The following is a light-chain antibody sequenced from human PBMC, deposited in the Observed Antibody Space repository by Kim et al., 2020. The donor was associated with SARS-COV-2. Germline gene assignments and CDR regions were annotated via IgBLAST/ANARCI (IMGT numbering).Light chain of an antibody. J-gene: IGLJ2*01. Sequence: QAITRACTGTSRYVGGYNYVSWYQQHPGKAPKLMIYDVSNRPSGVSNRFSGSKSGNTASLTISGLQAEDEADYYCSSYTSSSTVVFGGGTQLTVL. CDR2: DVS. CDR3: SSYTSSSTVV. V-gene: IGLV2-14*03. CDR1: SRYVGGYNY.